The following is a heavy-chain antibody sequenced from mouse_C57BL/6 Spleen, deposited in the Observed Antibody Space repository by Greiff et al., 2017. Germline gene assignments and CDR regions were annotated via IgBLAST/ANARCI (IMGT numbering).Heavy chain of an antibody. V-gene: IGHV1-64*01. CDR2: IHPNSGST. J-gene: IGHJ2*01. Sequence: QVQLKQPGAELVKPGASVKLSCKASGYTFTSYWMHWVKQRPGQGLEWIGMIHPNSGSTNYNEKFKSKATLTVDKSSSTAYMQLSSLTSEDSAVYYCARKITGTGDYWGQGTTLTVSS. CDR3: ARKITGTGDY. CDR1: GYTFTSYW. D-gene: IGHD4-1*01.